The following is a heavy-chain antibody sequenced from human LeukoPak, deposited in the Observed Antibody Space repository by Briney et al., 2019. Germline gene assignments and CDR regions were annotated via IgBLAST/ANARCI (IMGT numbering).Heavy chain of an antibody. J-gene: IGHJ4*02. CDR1: GYTFTGYY. CDR2: INPNSGGT. Sequence: ASVKVSCKASGYTFTGYYMHWVRQAPGQGLEWMGRINPNSGGTNYAQKFQGRVTMTRDTSISTAYMELSRLRSDDTAVYYCARGARIAAAGKYYFDYWGQGTIVTVSS. CDR3: ARGARIAAAGKYYFDY. D-gene: IGHD6-13*01. V-gene: IGHV1-2*06.